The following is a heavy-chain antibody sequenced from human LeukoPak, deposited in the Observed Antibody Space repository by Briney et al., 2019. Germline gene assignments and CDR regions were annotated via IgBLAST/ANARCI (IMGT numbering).Heavy chain of an antibody. CDR1: GFTSTNFA. J-gene: IGHJ4*02. CDR2: IIVGSGAT. Sequence: SVKVSCKASGFTSTNFAVQWVRQTRGQRLEWIGWIIVGSGATKCAQDFQERVTITRDLSTSTLYMELRSLTSEDTAVYYCAADLSNPRMGASYLDSWGQGTLVTVSS. D-gene: IGHD3-16*01. V-gene: IGHV1-58*01. CDR3: AADLSNPRMGASYLDS.